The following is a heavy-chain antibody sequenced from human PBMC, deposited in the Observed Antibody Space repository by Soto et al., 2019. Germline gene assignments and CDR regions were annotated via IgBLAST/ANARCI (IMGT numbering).Heavy chain of an antibody. Sequence: SQTLSLTCAISGDSVSSNSAAWNWIRQSPSRGLEWLGRTYYMSKWYNDYAVSVKSPITINPDTSKNQFYLQLNSVTPEDTAVYYCASSEYYYDSSGYYYYYGMDVWGQGTTVTVSS. J-gene: IGHJ6*02. D-gene: IGHD3-22*01. V-gene: IGHV6-1*01. CDR1: GDSVSSNSAA. CDR3: ASSEYYYDSSGYYYYYGMDV. CDR2: TYYMSKWYN.